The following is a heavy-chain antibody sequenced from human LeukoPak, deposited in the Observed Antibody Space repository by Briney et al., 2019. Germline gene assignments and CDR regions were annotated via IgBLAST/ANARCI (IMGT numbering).Heavy chain of an antibody. D-gene: IGHD3-22*01. J-gene: IGHJ4*02. CDR3: AKDPNYDSSGYYYGQAAPCFDY. CDR1: GFTFDDYA. Sequence: GGSLRLSCAASGFTFDDYAMHWVRQAPGKGLEWVSGISWNSGSIGYADSVKGRFTISRDSAKNSLYLQMNSLRAEDTALYYCAKDPNYDSSGYYYGQAAPCFDYWGQGTLVTVSS. CDR2: ISWNSGSI. V-gene: IGHV3-9*01.